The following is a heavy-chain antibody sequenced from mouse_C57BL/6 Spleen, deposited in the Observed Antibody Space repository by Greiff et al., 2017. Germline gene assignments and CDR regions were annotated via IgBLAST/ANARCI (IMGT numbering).Heavy chain of an antibody. D-gene: IGHD3-2*01. Sequence: VKLMESGPELVKPGASVKISCKASGYAFSSSWMNWVKQRPGKGLEWIGRIYPGDGDTNYNGKFKGKATLTADKSSSTAYMQLSSLTSEDSAVYFCAQTAGYYFDYWGQGTTLTVSS. J-gene: IGHJ2*01. CDR2: IYPGDGDT. CDR3: AQTAGYYFDY. V-gene: IGHV1-82*01. CDR1: GYAFSSSW.